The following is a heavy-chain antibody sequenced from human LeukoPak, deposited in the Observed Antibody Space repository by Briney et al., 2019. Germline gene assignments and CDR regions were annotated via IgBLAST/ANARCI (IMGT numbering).Heavy chain of an antibody. J-gene: IGHJ4*02. CDR3: ARVIFGSGWSFDY. CDR1: GGSISSYY. CDR2: IYYSGGT. Sequence: PSETLSLTCTVSGGSISSYYWSWIRQPPGKGLEWIGYIYYSGGTNYNPSLKSRVTISVDTSKNQFSLKLSSVTAADTAVYYCARVIFGSGWSFDYWGQGTLVTVSS. D-gene: IGHD6-19*01. V-gene: IGHV4-59*01.